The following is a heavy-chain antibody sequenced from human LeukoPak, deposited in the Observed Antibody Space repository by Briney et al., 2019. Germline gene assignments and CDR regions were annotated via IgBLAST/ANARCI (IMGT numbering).Heavy chain of an antibody. CDR3: ARAIWESGGYYFDY. J-gene: IGHJ4*02. V-gene: IGHV3-48*03. Sequence: SGGSLRLSCAASGFTFSSYEMNWVRQAPGKGLEWVSFISSDGSTIYSADSVKGRFTISRDNAKNLLHLQMNSLRAEDTAVYYCARAIWESGGYYFDYWGQGTLVTVSS. D-gene: IGHD3-22*01. CDR2: ISSDGSTI. CDR1: GFTFSSYE.